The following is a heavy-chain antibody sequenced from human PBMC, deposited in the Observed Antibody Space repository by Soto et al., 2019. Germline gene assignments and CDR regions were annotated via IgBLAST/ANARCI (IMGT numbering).Heavy chain of an antibody. J-gene: IGHJ5*02. D-gene: IGHD6-13*01. Sequence: EVQLLESGGGLVQPGGSLRLSCGASGFTFSSYAMSWVRQAPGKGLEWVSAISGSGGSTYYADSVKGRFTISRDNSKNTLYRQMNSVRAEDTAVYYCAKDGVGSSWYCGWFDPWGQGTLVTVSS. CDR3: AKDGVGSSWYCGWFDP. CDR2: ISGSGGST. V-gene: IGHV3-23*01. CDR1: GFTFSSYA.